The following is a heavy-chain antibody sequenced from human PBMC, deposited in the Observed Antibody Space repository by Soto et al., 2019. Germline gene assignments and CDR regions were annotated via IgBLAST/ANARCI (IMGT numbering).Heavy chain of an antibody. CDR1: GGTFSSYA. J-gene: IGHJ4*02. V-gene: IGHV1-69*06. CDR3: ARMYYYDSSGYYAFDC. D-gene: IGHD3-22*01. CDR2: IIPIFGTA. Sequence: GASVKVSCKASGGTFSSYAISWVRQAPGQGLEWMGGIIPIFGTANYAQKFQGRVTITADKSTSTAYMELSSLRSEDTAVYYCARMYYYDSSGYYAFDCWGQGTLVTVSS.